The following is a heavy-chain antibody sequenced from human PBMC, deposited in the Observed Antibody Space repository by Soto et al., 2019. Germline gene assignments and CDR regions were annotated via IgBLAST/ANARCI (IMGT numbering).Heavy chain of an antibody. CDR3: ARGRSVGEGYSNYWGYYYYGMDV. V-gene: IGHV1-2*04. CDR2: INPNSGGT. J-gene: IGHJ6*02. Sequence: ASVKVSCKASGYTFTGYYMHWVRQAPGQGLEWMGWINPNSGGTNYAQKFQGWVTMTRDTSISTAYMELSRLRSDDTAVYYCARGRSVGEGYSNYWGYYYYGMDVWGQGTTVTVSS. CDR1: GYTFTGYY. D-gene: IGHD4-4*01.